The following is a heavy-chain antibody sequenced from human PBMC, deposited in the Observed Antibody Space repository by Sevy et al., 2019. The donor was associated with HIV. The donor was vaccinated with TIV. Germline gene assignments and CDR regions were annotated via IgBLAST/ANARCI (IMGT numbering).Heavy chain of an antibody. D-gene: IGHD3-3*01. CDR1: GFTFSDYA. CDR2: ISYDGSNK. CDR3: ARDLTYYDFWSGPPPFDY. Sequence: GGSLRLSCAASGFTFSDYAMHWVRQAPGKGLEWVSIISYDGSNKYYADSVKGRFTISRDNSKKTLYLQMNSLRPEDTAVYYCARDLTYYDFWSGPPPFDYWGQGTLVTVSS. J-gene: IGHJ4*02. V-gene: IGHV3-30-3*01.